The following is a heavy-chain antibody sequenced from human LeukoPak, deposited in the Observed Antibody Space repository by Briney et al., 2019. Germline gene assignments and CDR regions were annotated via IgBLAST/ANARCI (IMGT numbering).Heavy chain of an antibody. V-gene: IGHV1-69*06. CDR1: EDTLRIVA. CDR3: ARDCHYDYVWGSYPSRTGVWFDP. CDR2: IIPMIATA. Sequence: SVKVSCKTTEDTLRIVAFSWVRQAPGQGLEWLGGIIPMIATASYSQKFQGRVSINADKSTNTVYMELSSLRSEDTAVYYCARDCHYDYVWGSYPSRTGVWFDPWGQGTLVTVSS. D-gene: IGHD3-16*02. J-gene: IGHJ5*02.